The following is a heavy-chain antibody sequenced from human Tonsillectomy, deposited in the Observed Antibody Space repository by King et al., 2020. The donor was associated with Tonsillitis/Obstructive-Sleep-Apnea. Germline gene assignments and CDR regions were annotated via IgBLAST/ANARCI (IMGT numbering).Heavy chain of an antibody. V-gene: IGHV1-69*12. J-gene: IGHJ4*02. D-gene: IGHD1-14*01. CDR2: IIPIFGTA. CDR3: ARVGGITGTRGGN. Sequence: QLVQSGAEVKKPGSSVKVSCKASGGTFSGYAISWVRQAPGQGLEWMGGIIPIFGTANYAQKFQGKVTITADESTRTAYMGRSSLRSEDTAVYYCARVGGITGTRGGNWGQGTLVTVSS. CDR1: GGTFSGYA.